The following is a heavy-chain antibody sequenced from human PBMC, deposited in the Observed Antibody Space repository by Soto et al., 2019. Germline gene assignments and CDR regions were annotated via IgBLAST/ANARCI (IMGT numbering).Heavy chain of an antibody. CDR3: ARGSFYCSSTSCYTDDDAFDI. Sequence: PSETLSLTCAVYGGSFSGYYWSWIRQPPGKGLEWIGEINHGGSTNYNPSLKSRVTISVDTSKNQFSLKLSSVTAADTAVYYCARGSFYCSSTSCYTDDDAFDIWGQGTMVTVSS. CDR1: GGSFSGYY. D-gene: IGHD2-2*02. V-gene: IGHV4-34*01. CDR2: INHGGST. J-gene: IGHJ3*02.